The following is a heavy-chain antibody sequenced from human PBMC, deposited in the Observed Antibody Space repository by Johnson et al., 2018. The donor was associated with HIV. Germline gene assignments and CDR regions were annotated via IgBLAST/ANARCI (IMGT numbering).Heavy chain of an antibody. D-gene: IGHD5-24*01. J-gene: IGHJ3*02. Sequence: VQLVESGGGVVKPGRSLRLSCAASGFTFSSYAMHWVRQAPGKGLEWVSVIYSGGSTYYAASVQGLFTISRDNSKNTLYLEMNRLRAEDTAGYYCAREMAATNAWALDIWGQGTMVTVSS. CDR2: IYSGGST. CDR3: AREMAATNAWALDI. V-gene: IGHV3-66*01. CDR1: GFTFSSYA.